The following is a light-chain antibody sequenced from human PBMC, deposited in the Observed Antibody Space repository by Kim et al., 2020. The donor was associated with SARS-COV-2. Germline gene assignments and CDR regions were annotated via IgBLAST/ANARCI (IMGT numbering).Light chain of an antibody. Sequence: GQRVTISCTGSSSNIGARYDVHWYQQLPGTAPKLLIYANNNRPSGVPDRFSGSKSGTSASLAITGLQAEDEADYYCQSYDSSLSVIFGGGTKVTVL. CDR1: SSNIGARYD. CDR2: ANN. CDR3: QSYDSSLSVI. V-gene: IGLV1-40*01. J-gene: IGLJ2*01.